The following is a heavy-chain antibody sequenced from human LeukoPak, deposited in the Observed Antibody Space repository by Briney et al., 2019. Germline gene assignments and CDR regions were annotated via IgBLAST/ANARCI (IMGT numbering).Heavy chain of an antibody. D-gene: IGHD3-22*01. J-gene: IGHJ4*02. Sequence: GGSLRLSCAASGFTFSTFAMIWVRQAPGKGLEWVANINQDGSQKYHVDSVKGRFTISRDNAKNSLHLQMNSLRAEDTAVYYCARVFSSGYSDYWGQGTLVTVSS. V-gene: IGHV3-7*01. CDR2: INQDGSQK. CDR1: GFTFSTFA. CDR3: ARVFSSGYSDY.